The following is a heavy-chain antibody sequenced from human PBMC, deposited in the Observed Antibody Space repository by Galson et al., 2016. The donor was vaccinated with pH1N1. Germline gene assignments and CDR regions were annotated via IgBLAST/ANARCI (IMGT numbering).Heavy chain of an antibody. CDR3: ARGRRSTVTNNYFDY. D-gene: IGHD4-17*01. V-gene: IGHV4-31*03. CDR1: GGSISSSSYY. J-gene: IGHJ4*02. Sequence: LSLTCTVSGGSISSSSYYWGWIRQHPGKGLEWIGYIYYSGSTYYNPSLKSRITISVDTSKNQFSLKLSSVTAADTAVYYCARGRRSTVTNNYFDYWGQGTLVTVSS. CDR2: IYYSGST.